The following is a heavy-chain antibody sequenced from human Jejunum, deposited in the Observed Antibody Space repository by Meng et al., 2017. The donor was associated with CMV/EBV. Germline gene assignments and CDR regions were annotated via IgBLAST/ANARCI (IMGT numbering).Heavy chain of an antibody. V-gene: IGHV3-30*02. Sequence: QGALVGPGGRVVPHGGSLQLSCAASGFTFSSDGMHWVRQAPGRGPEWVAFIEYDGSDKYYADSMKGRFTIPRDNSKNTMYLQMTSLKAEDTALYYCAKDVDHWGQGTLVTVSS. CDR3: AKDVDH. J-gene: IGHJ4*02. CDR2: IEYDGSDK. CDR1: GFTFSSDG.